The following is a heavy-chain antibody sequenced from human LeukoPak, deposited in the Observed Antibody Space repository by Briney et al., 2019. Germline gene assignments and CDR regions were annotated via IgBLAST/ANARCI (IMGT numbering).Heavy chain of an antibody. J-gene: IGHJ4*02. CDR3: ARGSDSSWYYFDS. D-gene: IGHD6-13*01. V-gene: IGHV4-30-2*01. Sequence: SETLSLTCGVFGGSVSSGGYSWNWIRQPPGKGLEWIGYIYHSGRPYYNPSLESRVTISLDTSKNQLSLNLSSVTAADTAVYHCARGSDSSWYYFDSWGQGTLVTVSS. CDR2: IYHSGRP. CDR1: GGSVSSGGYS.